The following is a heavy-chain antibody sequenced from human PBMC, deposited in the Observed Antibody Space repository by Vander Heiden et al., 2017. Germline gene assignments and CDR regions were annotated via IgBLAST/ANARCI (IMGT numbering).Heavy chain of an antibody. CDR1: GFTFSSYS. Sequence: EVQLVESGGGLVKPGGSLRLSCAASGFTFSSYSMNWVRQAPGKGLEWVSSISSSSSYIYYADSVKGRFTISRDNAKNSLYMQMNRMRAEDTAVYYCARGTKNWVFDYWGHGSLVTVYS. CDR2: ISSSSSYI. V-gene: IGHV3-21*01. J-gene: IGHJ4*01. CDR3: ARGTKNWVFDY. D-gene: IGHD7-27*01.